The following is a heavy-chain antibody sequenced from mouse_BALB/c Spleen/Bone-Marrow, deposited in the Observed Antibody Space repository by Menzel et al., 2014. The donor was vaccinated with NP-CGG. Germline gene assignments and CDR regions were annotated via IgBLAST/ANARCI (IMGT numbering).Heavy chain of an antibody. Sequence: EVMLVESGAELVKPGASVKLSCTASGFNIKDTYMHWVKQRPEQGLEWIGRIDPANGNTKYDPKFQGKATITADTSSNTAYLQPSSLTSEDTAAYYCARWEYYAMDYWGQGTSVTVSS. D-gene: IGHD4-1*01. CDR1: GFNIKDTY. V-gene: IGHV14-3*02. CDR2: IDPANGNT. J-gene: IGHJ4*01. CDR3: ARWEYYAMDY.